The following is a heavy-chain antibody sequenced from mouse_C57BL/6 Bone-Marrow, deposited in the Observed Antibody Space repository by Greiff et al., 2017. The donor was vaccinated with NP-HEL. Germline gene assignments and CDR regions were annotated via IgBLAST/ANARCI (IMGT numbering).Heavy chain of an antibody. Sequence: EVMLVESGGGLVKPGGSLKLSCAASGFTFSSYAMSWVRQTPGKRLEWVATISDGGSYTYYPDNVKGRFTISRDNAKNNLYLQMSHLKSEDTAMYYCAREDWYYGRTVWGTGTTVTVSS. J-gene: IGHJ1*03. CDR1: GFTFSSYA. CDR3: AREDWYYGRTV. CDR2: ISDGGSYT. V-gene: IGHV5-4*01. D-gene: IGHD1-1*01.